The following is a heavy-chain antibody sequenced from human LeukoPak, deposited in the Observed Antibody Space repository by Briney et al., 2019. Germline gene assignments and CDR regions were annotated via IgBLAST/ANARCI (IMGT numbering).Heavy chain of an antibody. J-gene: IGHJ4*02. CDR3: ARLGSLPDDY. D-gene: IGHD1-14*01. CDR2: IYYSGST. Sequence: PSETLSLTCTVSGGSISSSSYYWGWIRQPPGKGLEWIGSIYYSGSTYYNPSLKSRVTISVDTSKNQFSLKLSSVTAADTAVYYCARLGSLPDDYWGQGTLVTVSS. V-gene: IGHV4-39*01. CDR1: GGSISSSSYY.